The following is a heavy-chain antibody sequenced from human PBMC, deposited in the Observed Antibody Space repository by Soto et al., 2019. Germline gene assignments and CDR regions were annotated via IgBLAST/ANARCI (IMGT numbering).Heavy chain of an antibody. CDR2: ISYDGSKK. J-gene: IGHJ6*03. V-gene: IGHV3-30*18. D-gene: IGHD3-3*01. CDR1: GFTFSSYG. Sequence: RLSCAASGFTFSSYGMHWVRQAPGKGLERVAIISYDGSKKNYEDSVKVRFTISRDNSKNTLYLQMNSLRVEDTAVYYCAKDQQLVFWSGYYHYYMDVWGKGTTVTVSS. CDR3: AKDQQLVFWSGYYHYYMDV.